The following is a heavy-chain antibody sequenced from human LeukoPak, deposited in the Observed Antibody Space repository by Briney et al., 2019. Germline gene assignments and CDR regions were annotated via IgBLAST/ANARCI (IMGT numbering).Heavy chain of an antibody. CDR1: GFTFSSYV. CDR2: ISYDGSNK. CDR3: ARGQRTSWYTNFDY. D-gene: IGHD6-13*01. V-gene: IGHV3-30-3*01. J-gene: IGHJ4*02. Sequence: GGSLRLSCAASGFTFSSYVLHWVRQTAGKGLEWVAVISYDGSNKYYADSVKGRFTISRDNSKNTLYLQMNRLRAEDTALYYCARGQRTSWYTNFDYWVQGTLVTVSS.